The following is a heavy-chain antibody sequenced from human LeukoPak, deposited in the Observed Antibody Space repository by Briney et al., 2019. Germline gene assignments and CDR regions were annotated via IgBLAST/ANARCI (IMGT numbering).Heavy chain of an antibody. D-gene: IGHD5-12*01. Sequence: GGSLRLSCAASGFTFTSYAMSWVRQAPGKGLEWVSTISGSGSSTYYADSVKGRFTISRDNSKNTLYLQMDSLRADDTAVYYCARGRYSGYPSGFDPWGQGTLVTVSS. J-gene: IGHJ5*02. CDR1: GFTFTSYA. V-gene: IGHV3-23*01. CDR3: ARGRYSGYPSGFDP. CDR2: ISGSGSST.